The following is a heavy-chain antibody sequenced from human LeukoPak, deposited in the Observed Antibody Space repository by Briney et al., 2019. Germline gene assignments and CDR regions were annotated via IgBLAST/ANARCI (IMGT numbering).Heavy chain of an antibody. J-gene: IGHJ4*02. V-gene: IGHV1-69*04. CDR3: AREGGNIVVVPAAIGFDY. CDR2: IIPILGIA. CDR1: GGTFSSYT. D-gene: IGHD2-2*01. Sequence: ASVKVSCKASGGTFSSYTISWVRQAPGQGLEWMGRIIPILGIANYAQKFQGGVTITADKSTSTAYMELSSLRSEDTAVYYCAREGGNIVVVPAAIGFDYWGQGTLVTVSS.